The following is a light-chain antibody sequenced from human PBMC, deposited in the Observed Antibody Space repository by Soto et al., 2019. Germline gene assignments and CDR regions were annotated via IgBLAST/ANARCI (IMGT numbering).Light chain of an antibody. CDR3: QQYGTTPWT. CDR1: QSVSSSY. Sequence: EIVLTQSPGTLSLSPGERATLSCRASQSVSSSYLAWYQQKPGQAPRLLISRAVTRAIGIPDRFSGSGSGTGFTLTISSLEPEDFALYYCQQYGTTPWTFGQGTKVDIK. V-gene: IGKV3-20*01. CDR2: RAV. J-gene: IGKJ1*01.